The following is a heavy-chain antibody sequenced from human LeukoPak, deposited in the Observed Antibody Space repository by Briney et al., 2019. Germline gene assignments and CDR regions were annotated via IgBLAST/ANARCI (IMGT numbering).Heavy chain of an antibody. CDR3: ARHDNYPGFGRGFDP. CDR1: GGSISSYY. D-gene: IGHD3-10*01. CDR2: IYYSGST. Sequence: SETLSLTCTVSGGSISSYYWSWIRQPPGKGLEWIGYIYYSGSTNYNPSLKSRVTLSTDTSKNHFSLKLSSVTAADTGVYYCARHDNYPGFGRGFDPWGQGFLVTVTS. J-gene: IGHJ5*02. V-gene: IGHV4-59*08.